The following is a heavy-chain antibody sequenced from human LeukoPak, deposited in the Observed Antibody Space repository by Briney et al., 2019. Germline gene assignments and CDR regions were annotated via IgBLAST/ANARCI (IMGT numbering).Heavy chain of an antibody. Sequence: PGRSLRLSCAASGFTFDDYAMHWVRQAPGKGLEWVSGISWNSGSIGYADSVKGRFTISRDNAKNSLYLQMNSLRAEDTAVYYCAREEGIYEPETFDYWGQGTLVTVSS. D-gene: IGHD1-14*01. V-gene: IGHV3-9*01. J-gene: IGHJ4*02. CDR1: GFTFDDYA. CDR2: ISWNSGSI. CDR3: AREEGIYEPETFDY.